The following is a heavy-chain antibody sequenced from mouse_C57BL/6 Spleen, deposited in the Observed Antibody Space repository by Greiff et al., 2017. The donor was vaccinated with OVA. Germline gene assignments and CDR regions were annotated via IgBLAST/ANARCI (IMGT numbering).Heavy chain of an antibody. CDR3: AREGVYYGSFFDY. D-gene: IGHD1-1*01. J-gene: IGHJ2*01. V-gene: IGHV5-16*01. CDR1: GFTFSDYY. CDR2: INYDGSST. Sequence: EVKLVESEGGLVQPGSSMKLSCTASGFTFSDYYMAWVRPVPEKGLEWVANINYDGSSTYYLDSLKSRFIISRDNAKNILYLQMSSLKSEDTATYYCAREGVYYGSFFDYWGQGTTLTVSS.